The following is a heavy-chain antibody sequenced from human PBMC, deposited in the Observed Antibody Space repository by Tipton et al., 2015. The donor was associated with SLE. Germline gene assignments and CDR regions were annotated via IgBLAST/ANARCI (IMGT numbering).Heavy chain of an antibody. Sequence: SLRLSCAASGFTFSSYAMHWVRQATGKGLGWVAVISYDGSNKYYADSVKGRFTISRDNSKNTLYLQMNSLRAEDTAVYYCARSGNYYGSGSHAEYFQHWGQGTLVTVSS. J-gene: IGHJ1*01. D-gene: IGHD3-10*01. V-gene: IGHV3-30-3*01. CDR2: ISYDGSNK. CDR3: ARSGNYYGSGSHAEYFQH. CDR1: GFTFSSYA.